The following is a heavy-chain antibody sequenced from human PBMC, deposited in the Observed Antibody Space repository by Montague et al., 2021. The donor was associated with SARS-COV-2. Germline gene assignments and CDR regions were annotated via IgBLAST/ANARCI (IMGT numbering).Heavy chain of an antibody. Sequence: SETLSLTCTVSGGSISSSSYYWGWIRQPPGKGLEWIGNIYYSGSTYYNPSLKSRVTISVDTSKNQFSLKLSSVTAADTAVYYCARDLAGYYGSGSYGGMDVWGQGTTVTVSS. CDR1: GGSISSSSYY. CDR3: ARDLAGYYGSGSYGGMDV. V-gene: IGHV4-39*07. J-gene: IGHJ6*02. CDR2: IYYSGST. D-gene: IGHD3-10*01.